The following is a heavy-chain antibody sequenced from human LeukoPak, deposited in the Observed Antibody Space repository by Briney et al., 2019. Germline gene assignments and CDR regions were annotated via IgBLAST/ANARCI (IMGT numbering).Heavy chain of an antibody. Sequence: GGSLRLSCAASGFTFSSYWMSWVRQAPGKGLEWVANIKQNGSEETYVDSVKGRFIISRDNAKNSLYLQMNSLRAEDTAVYYCADPGVGYWGQGTLVTVSS. D-gene: IGHD2-8*01. CDR3: ADPGVGY. CDR1: GFTFSSYW. V-gene: IGHV3-7*01. J-gene: IGHJ4*02. CDR2: IKQNGSEE.